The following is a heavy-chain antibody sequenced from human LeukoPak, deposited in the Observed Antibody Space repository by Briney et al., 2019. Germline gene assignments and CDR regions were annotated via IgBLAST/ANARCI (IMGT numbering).Heavy chain of an antibody. Sequence: GGSLRLFCAASGFPFNSHAMSWVRQPPGKGLEWVAAISNGKTYYADSVRGCFAISRDDFTNPVYLHMNSLRDEDTALYHCVREAGYCAPVCVKTNWFDPWGQGTLVTVSS. J-gene: IGHJ5*02. V-gene: IGHV3-23*01. CDR2: ISNGKT. CDR1: GFPFNSHA. D-gene: IGHD2-15*01. CDR3: VREAGYCAPVCVKTNWFDP.